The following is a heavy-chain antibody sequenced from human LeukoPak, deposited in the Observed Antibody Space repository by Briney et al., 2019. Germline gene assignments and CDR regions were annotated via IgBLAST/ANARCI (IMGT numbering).Heavy chain of an antibody. V-gene: IGHV1-18*01. CDR3: AGSRWGDTAIVGD. D-gene: IGHD5-18*01. J-gene: IGHJ4*02. CDR2: ISGYNGNT. CDR1: GYTFTNFG. Sequence: ASMKVSCKASGYTFTNFGITWVRQAPGQGLEWMGWISGYNGNTNYAQSLQDRVTMTTDTSTITAYMEVTSLRFDDTAVYYCAGSRWGDTAIVGDWGQEPLVTVSS.